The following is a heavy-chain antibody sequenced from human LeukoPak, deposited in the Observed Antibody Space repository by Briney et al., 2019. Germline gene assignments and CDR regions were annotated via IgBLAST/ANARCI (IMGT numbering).Heavy chain of an antibody. J-gene: IGHJ4*02. CDR3: ARDERGIDY. CDR1: GFTFSTYR. CDR2: ICSSSGYL. V-gene: IGHV3-21*01. Sequence: PGGSLRLSCAASGFTFSTYRMNWVRQAPGKGLEWVSSICSSSGYLYYADSVRGRFTISRDNAKGSVLLQMNSLRADDTAVYYCARDERGIDYWGQGTLVTVSS. D-gene: IGHD6-13*01.